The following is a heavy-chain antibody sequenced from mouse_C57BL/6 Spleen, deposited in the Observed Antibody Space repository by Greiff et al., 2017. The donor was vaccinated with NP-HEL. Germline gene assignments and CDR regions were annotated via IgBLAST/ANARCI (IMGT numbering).Heavy chain of an antibody. Sequence: QVQLQQSGPELVKPGASVKISCKASGYAFSSSWMKWVKQRPGQGLEWIGRIYPGDGDTNYNGKFKVKATLTADKASSTAYMQLSSLTSEDSAVYFCESHYSSSLDYWGQGTTLTVSS. V-gene: IGHV1-82*01. CDR2: IYPGDGDT. D-gene: IGHD1-1*01. J-gene: IGHJ2*01. CDR3: ESHYSSSLDY. CDR1: GYAFSSSW.